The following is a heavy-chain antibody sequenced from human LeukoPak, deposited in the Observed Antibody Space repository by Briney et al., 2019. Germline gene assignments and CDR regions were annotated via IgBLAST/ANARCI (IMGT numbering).Heavy chain of an antibody. CDR3: ARDRAVAGTGLY. Sequence: SETLSLTCTVSGGSISSGTYYWSWIRQPAGKGLEWIGRFYTSGSTNYNPSLKSRVTISVDTSKNQFSLKLSSVTAADTAVYYCARDRAVAGTGLYWGQGTLVTVSS. J-gene: IGHJ4*02. CDR2: FYTSGST. V-gene: IGHV4-61*02. CDR1: GGSISSGTYY. D-gene: IGHD6-19*01.